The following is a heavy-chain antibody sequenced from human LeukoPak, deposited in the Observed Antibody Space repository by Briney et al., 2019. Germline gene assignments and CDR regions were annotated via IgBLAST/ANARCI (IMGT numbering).Heavy chain of an antibody. Sequence: PGGSLRLSCAASGFTFSSYAMSWVRQAPGKGLEWVSAISGSGGSTYYADSAKGRFTISRDNSKNTLYLQMNSLRAEDTAVYYCAKDTLHYDSSGYYSVDYYYGMDVWGQGTTVTVSS. J-gene: IGHJ6*02. CDR1: GFTFSSYA. CDR2: ISGSGGST. V-gene: IGHV3-23*01. CDR3: AKDTLHYDSSGYYSVDYYYGMDV. D-gene: IGHD3-22*01.